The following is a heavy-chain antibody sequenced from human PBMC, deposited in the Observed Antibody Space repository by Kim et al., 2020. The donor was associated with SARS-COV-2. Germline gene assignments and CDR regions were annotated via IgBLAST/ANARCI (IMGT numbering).Heavy chain of an antibody. Sequence: GGSLRLSCAASGFTFSSYGMHWVRQAPGKGLEWVAVISYDGSNKYYADSVKGRFTISRDNSKNTLYLQMNSLRAEDTAVYYCAKGVGATDDYWGQGTLVTVSS. CDR2: ISYDGSNK. J-gene: IGHJ4*02. V-gene: IGHV3-30*18. D-gene: IGHD1-26*01. CDR3: AKGVGATDDY. CDR1: GFTFSSYG.